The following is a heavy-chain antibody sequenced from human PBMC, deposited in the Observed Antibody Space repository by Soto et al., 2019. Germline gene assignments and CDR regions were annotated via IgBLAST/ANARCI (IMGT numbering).Heavy chain of an antibody. J-gene: IGHJ6*02. Sequence: QVQLVQSGAEVKKPGASVKVSCKASGYTFTSYGISWVRQAPGQGLEWMGGISAYIGNTNYAQKLQGRVTMTTDTSTSTAYMELRSLRSDDTAVYYCARDYGSGSYYSNYYYYGMDVWGQGTTVTVSS. CDR3: ARDYGSGSYYSNYYYYGMDV. D-gene: IGHD3-10*01. CDR1: GYTFTSYG. V-gene: IGHV1-18*01. CDR2: ISAYIGNT.